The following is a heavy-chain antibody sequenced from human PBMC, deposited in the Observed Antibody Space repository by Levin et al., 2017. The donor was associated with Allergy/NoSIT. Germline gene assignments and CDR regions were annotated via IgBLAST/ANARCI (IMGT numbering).Heavy chain of an antibody. CDR1: GGTFSSYA. CDR3: ARVRIYYYGSGSYYISAFDS. V-gene: IGHV1-69*04. CDR2: IIPILGIA. J-gene: IGHJ3*02. D-gene: IGHD3-10*01. Sequence: SVKVSCKASGGTFSSYAISWVRQAPGQGLEWMGRIIPILGIANYAQKFQGRVTITADKSTSTAYMELSSLRSEDTAVYYCARVRIYYYGSGSYYISAFDSWGQGTMVTVSS.